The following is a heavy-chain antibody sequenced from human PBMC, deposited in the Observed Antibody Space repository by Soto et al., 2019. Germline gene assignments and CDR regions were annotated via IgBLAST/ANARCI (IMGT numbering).Heavy chain of an antibody. CDR2: IIPIFGTA. J-gene: IGHJ4*02. CDR1: GGTFSSYA. D-gene: IGHD3-22*01. CDR3: ARGVFYYDSSGYYYPYYFDY. Sequence: QVQLVQSGAEVKKPGSSVKVSCKASGGTFSSYAISWVRQAPGQGLEWMGGIIPIFGTANYAQKFQGRVTITADESKSTAYMELSSLRSEDTAVYYCARGVFYYDSSGYYYPYYFDYWGQGTLVTVSS. V-gene: IGHV1-69*01.